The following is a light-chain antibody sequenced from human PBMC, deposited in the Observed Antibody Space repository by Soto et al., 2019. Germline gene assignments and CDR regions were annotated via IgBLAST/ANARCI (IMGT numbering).Light chain of an antibody. CDR2: DDR. J-gene: IGLJ3*02. CDR3: QVWDSSSDHPV. CDR1: NIGHKS. Sequence: SYVLTQSPSVSVAPGQTARITCGGDNIGHKSVHWYQQKSGQAPVLVLYDDRDRPSGIPERFSGSNSVNTATLTISRVEAGDEADFYCQVWDSSSDHPVFGGGTQLTVL. V-gene: IGLV3-21*02.